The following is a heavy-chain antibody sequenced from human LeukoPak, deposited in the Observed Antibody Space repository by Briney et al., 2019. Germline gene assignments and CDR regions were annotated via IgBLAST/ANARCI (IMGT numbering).Heavy chain of an antibody. Sequence: PGGSLRLSCAGSGFTFRSYAISWVRQAPGKGLEWVSGISGGAETTYYIESVKGRFTISRDNPKSTMYLQMNSLRAEDTAIYYSAKDQYYYDSSGSPSVAFDVWGRGTMVTVSS. D-gene: IGHD3-22*01. J-gene: IGHJ3*01. CDR2: ISGGAETT. CDR1: GFTFRSYA. CDR3: AKDQYYYDSSGSPSVAFDV. V-gene: IGHV3-23*01.